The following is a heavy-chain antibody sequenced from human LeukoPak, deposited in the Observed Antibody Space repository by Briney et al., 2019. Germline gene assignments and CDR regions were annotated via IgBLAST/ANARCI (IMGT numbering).Heavy chain of an antibody. J-gene: IGHJ4*02. CDR1: GGSISTYY. D-gene: IGHD6-19*01. Sequence: SETLSLTCTFSGGSISTYYWSWIRQPPGKGLEWIGYIYYSGSTNYNPSLTSRVTMSVDTSKNQFSLKLSSVTAADTAVYYCARGRSGWYHYWGQGTLVTVSS. V-gene: IGHV4-59*12. CDR2: IYYSGST. CDR3: ARGRSGWYHY.